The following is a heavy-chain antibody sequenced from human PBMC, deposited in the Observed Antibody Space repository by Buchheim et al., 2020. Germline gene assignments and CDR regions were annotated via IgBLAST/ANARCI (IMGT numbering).Heavy chain of an antibody. J-gene: IGHJ4*02. Sequence: EVQLVESGGGLVKPGGSLRLSCAASGFTFSNAWMSWVRQAPGKGLEWVGRIKSKTDGGTTDYSAPVKGRFTIPRDDSKNTLYLQMNSLKTEDTAVYYCTTVSWDDILTGYSYYFDYWGQGTL. CDR2: IKSKTDGGTT. CDR3: TTVSWDDILTGYSYYFDY. CDR1: GFTFSNAW. D-gene: IGHD3-9*01. V-gene: IGHV3-15*01.